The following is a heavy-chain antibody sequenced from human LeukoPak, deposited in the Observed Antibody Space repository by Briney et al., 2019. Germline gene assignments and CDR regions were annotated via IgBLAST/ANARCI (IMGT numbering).Heavy chain of an antibody. Sequence: ASVKVSCKASGGTFSSYAISWVRQAPGQGLEWMGWINPNSGGTNYAQKFQGRVTMTTDTSTSTAYMELRSLRSDDTAVYYCARVWDSGSYYGDYWGQGTLVTVSS. D-gene: IGHD1-26*01. CDR3: ARVWDSGSYYGDY. CDR1: GGTFSSYA. CDR2: INPNSGGT. V-gene: IGHV1-18*01. J-gene: IGHJ4*02.